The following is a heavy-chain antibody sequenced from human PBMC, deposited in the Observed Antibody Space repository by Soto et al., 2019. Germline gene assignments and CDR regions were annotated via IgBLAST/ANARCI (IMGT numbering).Heavy chain of an antibody. J-gene: IGHJ3*02. CDR2: IYYSGST. CDR1: GGSISSYY. CDR3: ARDFGIDAFDI. V-gene: IGHV4-59*01. Sequence: PSETLSLTCTVSGGSISSYYWSWIRQPPGKGLEWIGYIYYSGSTNYNPSLKSRVTISVDTSKNQFSLKLSSVTAADTAVYYCARDFGIDAFDIWRQGTMVPVSS. D-gene: IGHD1-20*01.